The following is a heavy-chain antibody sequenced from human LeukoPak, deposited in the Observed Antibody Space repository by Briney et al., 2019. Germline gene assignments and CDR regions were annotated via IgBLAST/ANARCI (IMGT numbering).Heavy chain of an antibody. CDR1: GFTFTGYY. CDR3: ARTRSGSYPPRRYYFDY. Sequence: GGSLRLSCAASGFTFTGYYMHWVRQAPGQGLEWMGWINPNSGGTYYAQKFQGRVTMTRNTSISTAYMELSSLRSEDTAVYYCARTRSGSYPPRRYYFDYWGQGTLVTVSS. J-gene: IGHJ4*02. CDR2: INPNSGGT. V-gene: IGHV1-2*02. D-gene: IGHD1-26*01.